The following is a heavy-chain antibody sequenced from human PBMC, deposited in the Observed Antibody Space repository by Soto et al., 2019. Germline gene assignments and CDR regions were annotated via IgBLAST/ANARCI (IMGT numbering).Heavy chain of an antibody. D-gene: IGHD2-2*01. J-gene: IGHJ6*02. CDR1: GFTFSSYA. V-gene: IGHV3-23*01. Sequence: EVQLLESGGGLVQPGGSLRLSCAASGFTFSSYAMSWVRQAPGKGLEWVSAISGSGGSTYYADSVKGRFTISRDNSKNTLYLRMNSLRAEDTAVYYCVPPVGYGMDVWGQGTTVTVSS. CDR3: VPPVGYGMDV. CDR2: ISGSGGST.